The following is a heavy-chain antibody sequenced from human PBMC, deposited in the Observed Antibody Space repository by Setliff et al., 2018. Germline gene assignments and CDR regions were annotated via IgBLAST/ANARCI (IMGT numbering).Heavy chain of an antibody. V-gene: IGHV4-61*10. J-gene: IGHJ4*02. Sequence: SETLSLTCTVSGDSISSGSYYWSWIRQPAGKGLEWIGYFYHSASTNYNPSLKGRVTMSADTSKNQFSLRLTSVTAADTAVYYCAREYYYARSRNFDYWGQGTLVTVSS. D-gene: IGHD3-22*01. CDR2: FYHSAST. CDR1: GDSISSGSYY. CDR3: AREYYYARSRNFDY.